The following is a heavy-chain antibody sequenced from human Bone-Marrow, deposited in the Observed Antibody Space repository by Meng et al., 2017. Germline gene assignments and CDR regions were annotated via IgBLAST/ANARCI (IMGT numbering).Heavy chain of an antibody. V-gene: IGHV4-61*01. D-gene: IGHD2-15*01. CDR3: ARGVVADPPGD. CDR1: GASVNTGSYY. J-gene: IGHJ1*01. Sequence: QVQCRAAGPGLVRSSETLSLTCTVSGASVNTGSYYWSWIRQPPGRGLELIGFIYQSGSTNNNPSLKSRVTISLDMSSNQFSLTLNSVTAADTAIYYCARGVVADPPGDWGRGTLVTVSS. CDR2: IYQSGST.